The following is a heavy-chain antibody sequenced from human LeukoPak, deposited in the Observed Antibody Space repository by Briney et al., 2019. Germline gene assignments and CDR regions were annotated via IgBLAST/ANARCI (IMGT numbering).Heavy chain of an antibody. CDR3: ARALGMGRYGYFHY. D-gene: IGHD3-16*01. Sequence: QAGGSLRLSCAASGFTFSSYEMNWVRQAPGKGLEWVSYISSSGSTIYYADSVKGRFTISRDNAKNSLYLQMNSLRAEDTAVYYCARALGMGRYGYFHYWGQGTLVTVSS. J-gene: IGHJ4*02. CDR2: ISSSGSTI. CDR1: GFTFSSYE. V-gene: IGHV3-48*03.